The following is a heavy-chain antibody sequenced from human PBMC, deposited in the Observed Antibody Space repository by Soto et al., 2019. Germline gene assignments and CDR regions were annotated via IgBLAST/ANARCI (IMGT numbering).Heavy chain of an antibody. CDR2: INHSGST. D-gene: IGHD2-2*01. CDR1: GGSFSDYY. Sequence: QVQLQQWGAGLLKPSETLSLTCAVYGGSFSDYYCSWIRQPPGKGLEWIGEINHSGSTNYNPSLKIXXTISVDPSKNQFSLKMNSVTAADTAVYYCAGSRDGYHPFDCWGQGTLVTVSS. V-gene: IGHV4-34*01. J-gene: IGHJ4*02. CDR3: AGSRDGYHPFDC.